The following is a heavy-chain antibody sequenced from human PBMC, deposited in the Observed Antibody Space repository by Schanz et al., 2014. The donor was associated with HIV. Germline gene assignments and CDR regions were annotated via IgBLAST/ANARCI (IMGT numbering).Heavy chain of an antibody. CDR3: AKADEIRHFDWYHPPFDS. D-gene: IGHD3-9*01. J-gene: IGHJ4*02. CDR1: GLTFRNYW. V-gene: IGHV3-7*03. CDR2: IKSDGSAQ. Sequence: VQLAESGGALVQPGGSLRLSCAVSGLTFRNYWMAWVRQAPGKGLEWVAHIKSDGSAQDYVDSVKGRFTISRDQAKNSMYLQMNSLRVEDTAVYYCAKADEIRHFDWYHPPFDSWGQGTLVTVSS.